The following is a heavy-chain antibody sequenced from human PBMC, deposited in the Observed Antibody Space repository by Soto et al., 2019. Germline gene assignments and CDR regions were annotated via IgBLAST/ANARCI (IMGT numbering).Heavy chain of an antibody. CDR2: IKQDGSEK. V-gene: IGHV3-7*01. CDR3: AGRNAMDV. Sequence: QPGGSLRLSCAASGFTFSSYWINWVRQAPGKGLEWVANIKQDGSEKYYMDSVKGRFTISRDNARNLLYLQMNSLRAEDTALYYCAGRNAMDVWGQGTTVTVSS. CDR1: GFTFSSYW. J-gene: IGHJ6*02.